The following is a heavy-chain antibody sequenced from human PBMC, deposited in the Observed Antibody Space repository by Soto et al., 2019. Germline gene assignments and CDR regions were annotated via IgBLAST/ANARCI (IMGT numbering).Heavy chain of an antibody. CDR1: GGPFSSHT. D-gene: IGHD4-17*01. CDR3: ARPDFGDYWYFDL. J-gene: IGHJ2*01. V-gene: IGHV1-69*08. Sequence: QDQLVQSGAEVKKPGSSVKVSCKAFGGPFSSHTFSWVRQAPGQGLEWMGRIIPALGTTTYAQKFQGRVTITADESVTTVHMALNSLRTEDTAVYSCARPDFGDYWYFDLWGRGTLVTVSS. CDR2: IIPALGTT.